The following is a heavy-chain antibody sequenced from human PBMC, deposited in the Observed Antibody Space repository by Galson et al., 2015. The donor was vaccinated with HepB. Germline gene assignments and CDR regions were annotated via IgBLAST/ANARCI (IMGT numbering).Heavy chain of an antibody. V-gene: IGHV3-30-3*01. CDR3: ARHEGVDTARYGMDV. J-gene: IGHJ6*02. CDR1: GFNFRIYA. CDR2: ISYDGSNK. Sequence: SLRLSCAASGFNFRIYAIHWVRQAPGKGLEWVAFISYDGSNKYYADSVKGRLTISRDSSKNTVYLQISSLRAEDTAVYYCARHEGVDTARYGMDVWGQGTTVTVSS. D-gene: IGHD5-18*01.